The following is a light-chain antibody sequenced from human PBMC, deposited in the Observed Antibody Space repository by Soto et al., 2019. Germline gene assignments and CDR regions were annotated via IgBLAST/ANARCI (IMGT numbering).Light chain of an antibody. CDR1: QSVSSSY. J-gene: IGKJ2*01. Sequence: EIVLTQSPGTLSLSPGERATLSCRASQSVSSSYLAWYQQKPGHAPRLLIYGASSRATGIPDRFSGSGSGTDFTLTISSLEPEDFAVYYCQQYGNSPYTLGQGTKLEIK. CDR3: QQYGNSPYT. CDR2: GAS. V-gene: IGKV3-20*01.